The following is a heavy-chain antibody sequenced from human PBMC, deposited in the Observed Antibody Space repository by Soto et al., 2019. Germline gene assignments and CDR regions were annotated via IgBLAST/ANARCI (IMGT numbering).Heavy chain of an antibody. J-gene: IGHJ6*02. CDR1: GYTFTSYA. CDR2: INAGNGNT. D-gene: IGHD3-10*01. CDR3: ARSVGAVVRGVICYYYGMDV. V-gene: IGHV1-3*01. Sequence: GASVKVSCKASGYTFTSYAMHWVRQAPGQRLEWMGWINAGNGNTKYSQKFQGRVTITRDTSASTAYMELSSLRSEDTAVYYCARSVGAVVRGVICYYYGMDVWGQGTTVTVSS.